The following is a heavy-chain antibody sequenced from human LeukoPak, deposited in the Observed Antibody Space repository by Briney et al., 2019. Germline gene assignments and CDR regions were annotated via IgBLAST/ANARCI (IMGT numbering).Heavy chain of an antibody. D-gene: IGHD6-19*01. Sequence: GRSLRLSCAASGFTFSSYAMSWVRQAPGKGLEWVSGISGSGSNTYYADSVKGRFTISRDNSENTLYLQMNSLRAEDTAVYYCAKMPVSYSSGWSVFDYWGQGNLVTVSS. J-gene: IGHJ4*02. CDR3: AKMPVSYSSGWSVFDY. CDR1: GFTFSSYA. CDR2: ISGSGSNT. V-gene: IGHV3-23*01.